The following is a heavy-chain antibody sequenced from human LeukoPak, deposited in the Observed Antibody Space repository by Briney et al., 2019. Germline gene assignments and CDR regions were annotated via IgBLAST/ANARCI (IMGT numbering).Heavy chain of an antibody. V-gene: IGHV3-48*01. Sequence: PGGSLRLSCAASGFTFSSYSMNWVRQAPGKGLEWVSYISGSSGTIYYADSVKGRFTISRDNAKNSLYLQMNSLRGEDTAVYYCARRSEFGVFSYMDVWGKGTTVTVSS. D-gene: IGHD3-16*01. CDR2: ISGSSGTI. CDR3: ARRSEFGVFSYMDV. J-gene: IGHJ6*03. CDR1: GFTFSSYS.